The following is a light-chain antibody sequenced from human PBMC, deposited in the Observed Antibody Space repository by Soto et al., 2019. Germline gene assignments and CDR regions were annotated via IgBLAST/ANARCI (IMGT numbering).Light chain of an antibody. CDR3: QHYKDLPS. V-gene: IGKV1-5*03. J-gene: IGKJ1*01. CDR1: ENIYGY. CDR2: EAS. Sequence: IEMTQSPNTLSASVGDRVSITCRASENIYGYLAWYQQKPGKAPKLLIYEASSLESGVPSRFSGSGYGTEFTLTINGLLPEDFGTYYCQHYKDLPSFAQGTKVDI.